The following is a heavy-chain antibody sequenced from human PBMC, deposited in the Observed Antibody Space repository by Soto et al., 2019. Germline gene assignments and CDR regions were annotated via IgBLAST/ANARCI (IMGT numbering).Heavy chain of an antibody. CDR2: ISGNGGRT. D-gene: IGHD6-19*01. CDR3: AKDNRWLVPTYFDY. Sequence: EVQLLESGGGLVQPGGSLRLSCAASGFTFSSYAMNWVRQAPGKGLEWVSVISGNGGRTDYADSVTGRFTISRDNFKNTLYLQMNSLRVEDTAVYYCAKDNRWLVPTYFDYWGQGTLVTVSS. J-gene: IGHJ4*02. V-gene: IGHV3-23*01. CDR1: GFTFSSYA.